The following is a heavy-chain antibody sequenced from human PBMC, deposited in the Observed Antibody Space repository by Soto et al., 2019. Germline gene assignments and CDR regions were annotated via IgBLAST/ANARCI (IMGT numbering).Heavy chain of an antibody. D-gene: IGHD2-2*01. CDR3: ARDPEDIVVVPAATIVYYGMDV. J-gene: IGHJ6*02. V-gene: IGHV3-30-3*01. CDR2: ISYDGSNK. Sequence: GGSLRLSCAASGFTFSSYAMHWVRQAPGKGLEWVAVISYDGSNKYYADSVKGRFTISRDNSKNTLYLQMNSLRAEDTAVYYCARDPEDIVVVPAATIVYYGMDVWGQGTTVTVSS. CDR1: GFTFSSYA.